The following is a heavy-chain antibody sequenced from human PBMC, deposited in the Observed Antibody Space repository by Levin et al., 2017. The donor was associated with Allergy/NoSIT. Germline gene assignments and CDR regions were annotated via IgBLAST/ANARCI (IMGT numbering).Heavy chain of an antibody. V-gene: IGHV3-21*01. D-gene: IGHD3-16*02. CDR2: ISSSSSYI. CDR3: AREYYDYVWGSYRYAPFDY. CDR1: GFTFSSYS. Sequence: GESLKISCAASGFTFSSYSMNWVRQAPGKGLEWVSSISSSSSYIYYADSVKGRFTISRDNAKNSLYLQMNSLRAEDTAVYYCAREYYDYVWGSYRYAPFDYWGQGTLVTVSS. J-gene: IGHJ4*02.